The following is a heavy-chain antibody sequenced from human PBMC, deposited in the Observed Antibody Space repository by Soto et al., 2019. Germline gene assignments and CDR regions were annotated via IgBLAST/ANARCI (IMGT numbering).Heavy chain of an antibody. Sequence: GASVKVSCKAAAYTFTSYDINWVRQATGQDFEWMGWMNPNNGNTAYAQKFQGRVTMTRDTSTSTVYMELSSLRSEDTAVYYCARDKADGSGITRFDPWGQGTLVTVSS. CDR2: MNPNNGNT. V-gene: IGHV1-8*01. CDR1: AYTFTSYD. CDR3: ARDKADGSGITRFDP. D-gene: IGHD3-10*01. J-gene: IGHJ5*02.